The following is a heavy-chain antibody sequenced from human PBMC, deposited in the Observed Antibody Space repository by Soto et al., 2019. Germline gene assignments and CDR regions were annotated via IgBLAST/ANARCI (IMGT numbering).Heavy chain of an antibody. V-gene: IGHV1-24*01. CDR2: FDPEDGET. J-gene: IGHJ3*02. Sequence: QVQLVQSWAEVKKPGASVKVSCKVSGYTLTELSMHWVRQAPGKGLEWMGGFDPEDGETIYAQKFQGRVTMTKDTSTDTAYMELSSLRSEEKAVYYCATEPPPDRRGAFDSWGQGTMVTVSS. CDR3: ATEPPPDRRGAFDS. D-gene: IGHD3-10*01. CDR1: GYTLTELS.